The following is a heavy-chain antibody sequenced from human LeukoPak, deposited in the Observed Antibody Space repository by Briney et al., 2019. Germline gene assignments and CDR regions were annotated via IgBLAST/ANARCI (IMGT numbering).Heavy chain of an antibody. Sequence: GSSVKVSCKASGGTFSSYAVSWVRQAPGQGLEWMGGIIPIFGTANYAQKFQGRVTMTTDTSTSTAYMELRSLRSDDTAVYYCARVRIAAAGTNDYWGQGTLVTVSS. D-gene: IGHD6-13*01. CDR3: ARVRIAAAGTNDY. J-gene: IGHJ4*02. V-gene: IGHV1-69*05. CDR1: GGTFSSYA. CDR2: IIPIFGTA.